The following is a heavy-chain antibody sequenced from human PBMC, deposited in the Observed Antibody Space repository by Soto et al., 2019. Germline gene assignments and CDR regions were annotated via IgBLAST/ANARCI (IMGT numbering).Heavy chain of an antibody. Sequence: QVQLVQSGAEGKKPGSSVKVSCKASGGTFSSYTISWVRQAPGQGREWMGRIIPVLGIANYAQKFQGRVTITADKSTSTAYMELSRLRSEDTAVYYCARHYGDYNGGYWGQGTLVTVSS. CDR1: GGTFSSYT. CDR3: ARHYGDYNGGY. V-gene: IGHV1-69*02. J-gene: IGHJ4*02. CDR2: IIPVLGIA. D-gene: IGHD4-17*01.